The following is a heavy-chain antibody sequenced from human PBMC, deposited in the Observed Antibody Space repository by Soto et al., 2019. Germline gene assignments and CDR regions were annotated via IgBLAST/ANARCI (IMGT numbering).Heavy chain of an antibody. Sequence: PSETLSLTCSISGGSISGYHWNWIRQTPGKGVEWIGYFHNSGNPKYSSSLKSRFTISRDNAKNSLYLQMNSLRAEDTALYYCVKDMVLSARYGNWFDPWGQGTLVTVSS. CDR1: GGSISGYH. D-gene: IGHD5-18*01. CDR2: FHNSGNP. J-gene: IGHJ5*02. CDR3: VKDMVLSARYGNWFDP. V-gene: IGHV4-59*01.